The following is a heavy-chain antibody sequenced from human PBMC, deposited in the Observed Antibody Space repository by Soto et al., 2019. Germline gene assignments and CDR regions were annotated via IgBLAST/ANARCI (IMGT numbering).Heavy chain of an antibody. V-gene: IGHV3-15*01. J-gene: IGHJ6*03. CDR1: GFTFSNAW. CDR2: IKSKTDGGTT. D-gene: IGHD4-4*01. Sequence: PGGSLRLSCAASGFTFSNAWMSWVRQAPGKGLEWVGRIKSKTDGGTTDYAAPVKGRFTISRDDSKNTLYLQMNSLKTEDTAVYYWTTDARNPRDYYYYMDVWGKGTTVTVSS. CDR3: TTDARNPRDYYYYMDV.